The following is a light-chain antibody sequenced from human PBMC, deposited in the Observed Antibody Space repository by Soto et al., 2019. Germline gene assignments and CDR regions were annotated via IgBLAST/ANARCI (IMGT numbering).Light chain of an antibody. V-gene: IGKV1-17*01. CDR3: QQFNNWPPWT. J-gene: IGKJ1*01. Sequence: DIQMTQSPSSLSASVGDRVTITCRASQGIRNDLGWYQQRPGKAPQRLIYAASSLQSGVPSRFSGSGSGTEFTLTISGLQPEDFAVYYCQQFNNWPPWTFGQGTKVEIK. CDR1: QGIRND. CDR2: AAS.